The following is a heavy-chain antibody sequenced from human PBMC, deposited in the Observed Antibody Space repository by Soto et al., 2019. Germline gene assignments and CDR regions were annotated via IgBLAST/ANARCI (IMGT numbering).Heavy chain of an antibody. Sequence: QVQLVQSGAEVKKPGASVKVSCKASGYTFTSYGISWVRQAPGQGLEWMGWISAYNGNTNDEQKLQGRVTMTTDTATSTAYMELRSLRSDDTAVYYCARFGPLIAAAGTNWFDPWGQGTLVTVSS. CDR2: ISAYNGNT. J-gene: IGHJ5*02. V-gene: IGHV1-18*01. CDR3: ARFGPLIAAAGTNWFDP. D-gene: IGHD6-13*01. CDR1: GYTFTSYG.